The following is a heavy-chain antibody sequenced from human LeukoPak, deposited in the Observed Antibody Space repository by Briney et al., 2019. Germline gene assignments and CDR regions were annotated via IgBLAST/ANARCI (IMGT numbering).Heavy chain of an antibody. V-gene: IGHV1-69*06. J-gene: IGHJ4*02. CDR3: ARDEGYYGDYVDY. Sequence: ASVKVSCKASGGTFSSYAISWVRQAPGQGLEWMGGIIPIFGTANYAQKFQGRVTITADKSTSTAYMELSSLRSEDTAVYYCARDEGYYGDYVDYWGQGTLVTVSS. CDR2: IIPIFGTA. CDR1: GGTFSSYA. D-gene: IGHD3-22*01.